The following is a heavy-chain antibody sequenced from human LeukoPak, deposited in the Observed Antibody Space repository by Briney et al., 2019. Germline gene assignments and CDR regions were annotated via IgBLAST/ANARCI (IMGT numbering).Heavy chain of an antibody. CDR2: ISAYNGNT. D-gene: IGHD4-11*01. Sequence: ASLKVSCKASGYTFTSFGIIWVRQAPGQGLEWMGWISAYNGNTNYAQKFQGRVTMTRDTSISTAYMELSRLRSDDTAVYYCATRDTVTFDYWGQGTLVTVSS. CDR1: GYTFTSFG. V-gene: IGHV1-18*01. J-gene: IGHJ4*02. CDR3: ATRDTVTFDY.